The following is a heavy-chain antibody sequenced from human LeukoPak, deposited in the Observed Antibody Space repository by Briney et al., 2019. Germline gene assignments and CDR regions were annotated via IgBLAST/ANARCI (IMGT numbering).Heavy chain of an antibody. Sequence: SVKVSCKASGGTFSSYAISWVRQAPGQGLEWMGGIIPIFGTANYAQKFQGRVTITADESTSTTYMELSSLRSEDTAVYYCARGCGGDCGDAFDIWGQGTMVTVSS. D-gene: IGHD2-21*02. CDR3: ARGCGGDCGDAFDI. V-gene: IGHV1-69*13. CDR1: GGTFSSYA. J-gene: IGHJ3*02. CDR2: IIPIFGTA.